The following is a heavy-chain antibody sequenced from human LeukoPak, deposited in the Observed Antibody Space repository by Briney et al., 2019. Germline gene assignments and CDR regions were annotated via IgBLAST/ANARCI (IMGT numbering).Heavy chain of an antibody. CDR1: GFSFSSNG. CDR2: ISGRGDDA. V-gene: IGHV3-23*01. CDR3: VRDNPRCCGVIPANIDDY. Sequence: GGSLGLSCAASGFSFSSNGMTWVRQAPGKGLEWVSTISGRGDDAYYADSVKGRFTISRDNSKNTLYLQMNSLRAEDTAVYYCVRDNPRCCGVIPANIDDYWGQGTLVTVSS. J-gene: IGHJ4*02. D-gene: IGHD2-21*01.